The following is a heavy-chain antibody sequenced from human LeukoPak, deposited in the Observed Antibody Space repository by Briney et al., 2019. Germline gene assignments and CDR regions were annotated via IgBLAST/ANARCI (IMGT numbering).Heavy chain of an antibody. CDR1: GFTFSAYA. CDR3: ARVRYDSGWYDY. CDR2: ITTGGSSI. J-gene: IGHJ4*02. D-gene: IGHD6-19*01. Sequence: GGSLRLSCAASGFTFSAYAMAWVRQAPGKGLECVSHITTGGSSIFYADSVKGRFTISRDNAKNSLYLQMNSLRAEDAAVYYCARVRYDSGWYDYWGQGALVTVSS. V-gene: IGHV3-48*04.